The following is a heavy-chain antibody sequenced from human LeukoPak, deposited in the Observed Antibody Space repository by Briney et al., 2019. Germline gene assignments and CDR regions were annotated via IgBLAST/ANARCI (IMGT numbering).Heavy chain of an antibody. CDR3: EREALMARRPSKFDP. D-gene: IGHD3-10*01. Sequence: GGSLRLSCAASGFTFSSYWMSWVRQAPGKGLEWVANIKQDGSEKYYVDSVKGRFTISIDKAKKSLYLQMKSLSAEDTAVYYCEREALMARRPSKFDPWGQGTLVTVSS. CDR1: GFTFSSYW. CDR2: IKQDGSEK. V-gene: IGHV3-7*01. J-gene: IGHJ5*02.